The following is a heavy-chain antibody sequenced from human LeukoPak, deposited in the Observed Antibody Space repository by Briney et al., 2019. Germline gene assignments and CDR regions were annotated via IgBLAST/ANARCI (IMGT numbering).Heavy chain of an antibody. CDR3: ARHSTRPSDSSGYYYSAY. D-gene: IGHD3-22*01. CDR1: GGSITSSRYY. Sequence: SETLSLTCTVSGGSITSSRYYWGWIRQPPGKGLEWIGSMYYSGSTYYHPSLKSRVTISVDTSMHQFSLKLSSGTAADTAVYYCARHSTRPSDSSGYYYSAYWGQGTLVTVSS. J-gene: IGHJ4*02. CDR2: MYYSGST. V-gene: IGHV4-39*01.